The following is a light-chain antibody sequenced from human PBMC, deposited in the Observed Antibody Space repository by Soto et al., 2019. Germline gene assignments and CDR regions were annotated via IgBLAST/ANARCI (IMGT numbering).Light chain of an antibody. V-gene: IGLV2-8*01. CDR1: SSDVGGYNY. Sequence: QSALTQPHSASGSPGQSVTISCSGTSSDVGGYNYVSWFRQHPGKAPKLLIYEVTKRPSGVPDRFSGSKSGNTASLTVSGLQAEDEADYYCSSYAGSNSFVFGTGTKLTVL. J-gene: IGLJ1*01. CDR3: SSYAGSNSFV. CDR2: EVT.